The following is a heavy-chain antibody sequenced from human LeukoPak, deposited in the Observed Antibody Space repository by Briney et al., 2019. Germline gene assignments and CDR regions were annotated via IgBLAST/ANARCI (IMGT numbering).Heavy chain of an antibody. CDR3: ARDRSKVVRRVGWFDP. D-gene: IGHD3-10*01. Sequence: ASVKVSCKASGGTFSSYAISWVRQAPGQGLEWMGGIIPIFGTANYAQKFQGRVTITADKYTSTAYMELSSLRSEDTAVYYCARDRSKVVRRVGWFDPWGQGTLVTVSS. CDR1: GGTFSSYA. J-gene: IGHJ5*02. CDR2: IIPIFGTA. V-gene: IGHV1-69*06.